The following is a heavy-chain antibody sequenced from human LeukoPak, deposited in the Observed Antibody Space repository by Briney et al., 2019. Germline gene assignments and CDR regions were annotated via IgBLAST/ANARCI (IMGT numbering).Heavy chain of an antibody. V-gene: IGHV1-8*02. CDR2: MSPNSGDT. CDR3: ARGPPNWGYDY. Sequence: ASEKVSCKASGDTVTSYGISRARQATGQGLEWMGWMSPNSGDTGYAQKFQDRVTMTRNTSISTAYMELSSLRSGDTAVYYCARGPPNWGYDYWGPGTLVTVSS. CDR1: GDTVTSYG. D-gene: IGHD7-27*01. J-gene: IGHJ4*02.